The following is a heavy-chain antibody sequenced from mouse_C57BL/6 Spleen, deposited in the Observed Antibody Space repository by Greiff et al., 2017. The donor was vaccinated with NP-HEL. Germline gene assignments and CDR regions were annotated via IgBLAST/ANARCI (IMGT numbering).Heavy chain of an antibody. CDR1: GYTFTSYW. CDR3: ARWADGYLAY. D-gene: IGHD2-3*01. CDR2: IDPSDSYT. V-gene: IGHV1-50*01. J-gene: IGHJ3*01. Sequence: VQLQQPGAELVKPGASVKLSCKASGYTFTSYWMQWVKQRPGPGLEWIGEIDPSDSYTNYNQKFKGKATLTVDTSSSTAYMQLSSLTSEDSAVYYCARWADGYLAYWGQGTLVTVSA.